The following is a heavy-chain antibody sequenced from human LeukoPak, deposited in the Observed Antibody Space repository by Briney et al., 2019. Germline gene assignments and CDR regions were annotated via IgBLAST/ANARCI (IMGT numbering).Heavy chain of an antibody. D-gene: IGHD3-22*01. Sequence: PGGSLRLSCAASGFTFSSYWMHWVRQTPGKGLVWVSRINSDGSSTSYADSVKGRFTISRDNAKNTLYLQMNRLRAEDTAVYYCARLTYYYDSSGYGSTDDYWGQGTLVTVSS. J-gene: IGHJ4*02. V-gene: IGHV3-74*01. CDR1: GFTFSSYW. CDR2: INSDGSST. CDR3: ARLTYYYDSSGYGSTDDY.